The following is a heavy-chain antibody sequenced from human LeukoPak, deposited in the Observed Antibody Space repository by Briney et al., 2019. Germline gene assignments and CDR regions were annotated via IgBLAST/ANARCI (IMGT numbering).Heavy chain of an antibody. CDR2: IWYDGSNK. Sequence: GRSLRLSCAASGFTFSSYGMHWVRQAPGKGLEWVAVIWYDGSNKYYAGSVKGRFTISRDNSKNTLYLQMNSLSAEDTAVYYFAKDSSSWDEPDYWGQGTLVTVSS. V-gene: IGHV3-33*06. CDR3: AKDSSSWDEPDY. J-gene: IGHJ4*02. D-gene: IGHD6-13*01. CDR1: GFTFSSYG.